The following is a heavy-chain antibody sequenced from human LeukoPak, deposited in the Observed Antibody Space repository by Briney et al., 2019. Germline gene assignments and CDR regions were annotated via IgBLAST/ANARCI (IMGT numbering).Heavy chain of an antibody. CDR2: IKEDGSEK. CDR1: GFTFSTYW. CDR3: ARDSSGYQ. V-gene: IGHV3-7*01. Sequence: GGSLRLSCAASGFTFSTYWMSWVRQAPGKWLEWVSNIKEDGSEKYYGDSVKGRLTISRDNAKNSLYLQMNSLRAEDTAVYYCARDSSGYQWGQGTLVTVSS. J-gene: IGHJ4*02. D-gene: IGHD3-22*01.